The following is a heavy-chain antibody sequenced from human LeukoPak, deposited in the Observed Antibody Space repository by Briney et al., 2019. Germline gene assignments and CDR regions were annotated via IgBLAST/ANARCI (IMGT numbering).Heavy chain of an antibody. CDR2: INPNSGGT. J-gene: IGHJ6*02. D-gene: IGHD3-3*01. V-gene: IGHV1-2*02. CDR1: GYTFTGYY. Sequence: ASVKVSCKASGYTFTGYYMHWVRQAPGQGLEWMGWINPNSGGTNYAQKFQGRVTMTRDTSISTAYMELSRLRSDDTAVYYCARDHSRWSGYYASYYYYGMDVWGQGTTVTVSS. CDR3: ARDHSRWSGYYASYYYYGMDV.